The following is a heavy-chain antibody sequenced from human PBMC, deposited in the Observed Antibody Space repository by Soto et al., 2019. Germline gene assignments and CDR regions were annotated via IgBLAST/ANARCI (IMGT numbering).Heavy chain of an antibody. CDR1: GYTFTGYY. J-gene: IGHJ3*02. V-gene: IGHV1-2*04. CDR3: ARASMVRGVIITELRAFDI. Sequence: ASVKVSCKASGYTFTGYYMHWVRQAPGQGLEWMGWINPNSGGTNYAQKFQGWVTMTRDTSISTAYMELSRLRSDDTAVYYCARASMVRGVIITELRAFDIWGQGTMVTVSS. D-gene: IGHD3-10*01. CDR2: INPNSGGT.